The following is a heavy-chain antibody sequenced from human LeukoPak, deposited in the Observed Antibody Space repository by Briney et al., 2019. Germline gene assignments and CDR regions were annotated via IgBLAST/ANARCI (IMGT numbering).Heavy chain of an antibody. CDR2: ISWNSGSI. V-gene: IGHV3-9*01. D-gene: IGHD5-12*01. Sequence: PGRSLRLSCAASGFTFDDYAMHWVRQAPGKGLEWVSGISWNSGSIGYADSVKGRFTISRDNAKNSLYLQMNSPRAEDTALYYCTKGRGYSGYDGMDVWGQGTTVTVSS. CDR3: TKGRGYSGYDGMDV. J-gene: IGHJ6*02. CDR1: GFTFDDYA.